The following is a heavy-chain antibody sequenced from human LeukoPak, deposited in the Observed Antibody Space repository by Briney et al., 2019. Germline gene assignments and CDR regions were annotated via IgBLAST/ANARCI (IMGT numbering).Heavy chain of an antibody. J-gene: IGHJ4*02. V-gene: IGHV4-39*01. CDR1: GGSISSSSYY. Sequence: SETLSLTCTVSGGSISSSSYYWGWIRQPPVKGLEWIGTIYYSGTTYYNPSLKSRVTISVDTSNNQFSLKLSSVTAADTAVYYCARLPSTVFRIFDYWGQGALVTVSS. D-gene: IGHD2-15*01. CDR3: ARLPSTVFRIFDY. CDR2: IYYSGTT.